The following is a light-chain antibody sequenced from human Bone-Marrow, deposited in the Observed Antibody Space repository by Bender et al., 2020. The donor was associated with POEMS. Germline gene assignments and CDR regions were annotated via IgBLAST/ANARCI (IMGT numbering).Light chain of an antibody. Sequence: SYVLTQPPSVSVAPGQTARITCGGNYIGTQSVHWYQQKPRQAPVLVVSDDNDRPSGIPERFSGSNSGITATLTITRVEAGDEADYYCQVWDNYNDHCWVFGGGTKLTVL. CDR1: YIGTQS. CDR2: DDN. CDR3: QVWDNYNDHCWV. J-gene: IGLJ3*02. V-gene: IGLV3-21*02.